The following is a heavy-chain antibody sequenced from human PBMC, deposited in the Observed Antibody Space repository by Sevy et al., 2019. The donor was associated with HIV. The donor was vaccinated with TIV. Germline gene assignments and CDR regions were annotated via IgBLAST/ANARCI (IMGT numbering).Heavy chain of an antibody. CDR1: GFTFSSYA. D-gene: IGHD3-10*01. V-gene: IGHV3-30-3*01. CDR2: ISYDGSNK. Sequence: GGSLRLSCAASGFTFSSYAMHWVRQAPGKGLEWVAVISYDGSNKYYADSVKGRFTISRDNSKNTLYLQMNSLRAEDTAVYYCARDRGAFDIWGQGTMVTVSS. CDR3: ARDRGAFDI. J-gene: IGHJ3*02.